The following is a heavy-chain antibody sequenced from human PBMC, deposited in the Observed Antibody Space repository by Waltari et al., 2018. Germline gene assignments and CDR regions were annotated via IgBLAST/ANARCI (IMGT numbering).Heavy chain of an antibody. CDR3: ARATAHDNWFDP. J-gene: IGHJ5*02. Sequence: QVQLVQSGAEVKKPGASVKVSCKASGYTFTSYDINWVRQATGQGLEWMGGMNPNSGNTGYAQKFQGRVTMTRNTSISTAYMELSSVTAADTAVYYCARATAHDNWFDPWGQGTLVTVSS. V-gene: IGHV1-8*01. CDR2: MNPNSGNT. CDR1: GYTFTSYD.